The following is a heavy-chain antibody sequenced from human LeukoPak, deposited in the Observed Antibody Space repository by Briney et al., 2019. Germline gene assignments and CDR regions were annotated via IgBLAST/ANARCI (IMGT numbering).Heavy chain of an antibody. V-gene: IGHV3-23*01. J-gene: IGHJ4*02. CDR2: ISASDGST. CDR1: GFTFISYA. D-gene: IGHD5-12*01. Sequence: TGGSLRLSCAVSGFTFISYAMSWVRQAPGKGLEWVSVISASDGSTYYANSVKGRFTISRDNSKNTLYLQMNSLRAEDTAVYHCANGGYSGYDPVDYWGQGTLVTVSS. CDR3: ANGGYSGYDPVDY.